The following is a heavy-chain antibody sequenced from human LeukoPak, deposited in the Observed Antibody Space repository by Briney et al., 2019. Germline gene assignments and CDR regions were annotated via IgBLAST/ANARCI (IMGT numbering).Heavy chain of an antibody. V-gene: IGHV3-74*01. CDR3: ARDNEYCTGGTCRLDY. D-gene: IGHD2-15*01. Sequence: PGGSLRLSCASSGFTFSFYWMHWVRQAPGEGLVWVSRINNDGRSTSYAGSVKGRFTISRDKAKNTLYLQMNSLRAEDTAVYYCARDNEYCTGGTCRLDYWGQGALVTVSS. J-gene: IGHJ4*02. CDR2: INNDGRST. CDR1: GFTFSFYW.